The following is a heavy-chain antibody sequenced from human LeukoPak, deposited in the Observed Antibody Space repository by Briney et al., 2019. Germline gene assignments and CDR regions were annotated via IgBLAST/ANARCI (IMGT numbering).Heavy chain of an antibody. V-gene: IGHV4-34*01. D-gene: IGHD3-22*01. CDR2: INHSGST. J-gene: IGHJ5*02. CDR3: ARGGEDSSGYPNWFDP. Sequence: SETLSLTCAVYGGSFSGYYWSWIRQPPGKGLEWIGEINHSGSTNYNPSLKSRVTISVDTSKNQFSLKLSSVAAADTAVYYWARGGEDSSGYPNWFDPWGQGTLVTVSS. CDR1: GGSFSGYY.